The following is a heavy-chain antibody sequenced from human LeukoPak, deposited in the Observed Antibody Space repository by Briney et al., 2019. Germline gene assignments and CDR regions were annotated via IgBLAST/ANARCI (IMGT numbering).Heavy chain of an antibody. V-gene: IGHV1-2*02. Sequence: EASVKVSCKASGYTFTGYYMHWVRQAPGHGLEWMGWINPNSGDTKYAQKFQGRVTMTRDTSISTAYMELSRLRSDDTAVYYCATQRGSYLWGTDFDYWGQGTLVTVSS. CDR2: INPNSGDT. CDR1: GYTFTGYY. J-gene: IGHJ4*02. CDR3: ATQRGSYLWGTDFDY. D-gene: IGHD3-16*01.